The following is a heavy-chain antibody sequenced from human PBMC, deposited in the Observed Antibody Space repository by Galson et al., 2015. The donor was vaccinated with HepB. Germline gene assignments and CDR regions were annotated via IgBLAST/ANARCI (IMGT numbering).Heavy chain of an antibody. V-gene: IGHV3-30*18. D-gene: IGHD3-10*01. CDR2: ISYDGSNK. Sequence: SLRLSCAASGFTFSSYGMHWVRQAPGKGLEWVAVISYDGSNKYYADSVKGRFTISRDNSKNTLYLQMNSLRAEDTAVYYCAKVSGSGSNYYMDVWGKGTTVTVSS. J-gene: IGHJ6*03. CDR1: GFTFSSYG. CDR3: AKVSGSGSNYYMDV.